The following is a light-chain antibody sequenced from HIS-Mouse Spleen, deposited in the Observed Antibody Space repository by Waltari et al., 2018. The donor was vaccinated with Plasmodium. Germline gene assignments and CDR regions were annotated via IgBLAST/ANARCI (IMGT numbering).Light chain of an antibody. CDR3: QQYGSSPLT. J-gene: IGKJ4*01. Sequence: DIVLTQSPGTLSLSPGDRATLSCRASQSVSSIYLAWYQQKPGQAPRLLIYGASSRATGIPDRFSGSGSGTDFTLTISRLEPEDFAVYYCQQYGSSPLTFGGGTKVEIK. CDR2: GAS. CDR1: QSVSSIY. V-gene: IGKV3-20*01.